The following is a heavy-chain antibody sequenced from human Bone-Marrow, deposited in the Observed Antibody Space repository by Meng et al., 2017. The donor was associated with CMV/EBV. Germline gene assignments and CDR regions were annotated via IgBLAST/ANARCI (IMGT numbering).Heavy chain of an antibody. CDR3: ATYSGGAFDI. J-gene: IGHJ3*02. CDR1: GGSFSGYY. V-gene: IGHV4-34*01. D-gene: IGHD2-21*01. Sequence: GSLRLSCAVYGGSFSGYYWSWIRQPPGKGLEWIGEINHSGSTNYNPSLKSRVTISVDTSKNQFSLKLSSVTAADTAVYYCATYSGGAFDIWGQGTKVTVSS. CDR2: INHSGST.